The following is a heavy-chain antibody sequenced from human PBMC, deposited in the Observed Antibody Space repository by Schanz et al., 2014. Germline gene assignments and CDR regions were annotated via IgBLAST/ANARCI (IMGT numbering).Heavy chain of an antibody. CDR3: ARTASHDVWRGYIPHYAFDL. D-gene: IGHD3-3*01. CDR2: IDPNSGGT. J-gene: IGHJ3*01. CDR1: GNTLSAYY. Sequence: QVPLVQSGADVKKPGASVKVSCKASGNTLSAYYIHWIRQAPGQGLEWMGWIDPNSGGTNYAQKFQGRVTMTSYTSITTVYMEVNSLTSDDTAVFYCARTASHDVWRGYIPHYAFDLWGQGTVVIVSS. V-gene: IGHV1-2*02.